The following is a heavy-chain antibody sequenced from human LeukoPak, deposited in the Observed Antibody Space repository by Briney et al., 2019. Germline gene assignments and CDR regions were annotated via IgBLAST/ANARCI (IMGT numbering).Heavy chain of an antibody. J-gene: IGHJ6*03. CDR1: GYTFTSYD. D-gene: IGHD3-10*01. CDR3: ARGGYLRGTYYYYYMDV. CDR2: ISGYNGNT. Sequence: ASVKVSCKASGYTFTSYDINWVRQATGQGLEWMGWISGYNGNTNYAQKLQGRVTMTTDTSTSTVYMELSSLRSEDTAVYYCARGGYLRGTYYYYYMDVWGKGTTVTVSS. V-gene: IGHV1-18*01.